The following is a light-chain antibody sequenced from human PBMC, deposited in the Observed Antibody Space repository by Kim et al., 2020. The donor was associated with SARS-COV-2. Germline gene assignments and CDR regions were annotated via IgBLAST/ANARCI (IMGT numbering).Light chain of an antibody. CDR1: ALAAFC. J-gene: IGLJ2*01. CDR3: QVWNSVVV. Sequence: SVARGKTVRITGGRDALAAFCVQWYQQKGGQGPMFVISVGTFRSSGIPGRFSGSTSGNTATLTISRVEVGDEADYYCQVWNSVVVFGGGTQLTVL. V-gene: IGLV3-21*03. CDR2: VGT.